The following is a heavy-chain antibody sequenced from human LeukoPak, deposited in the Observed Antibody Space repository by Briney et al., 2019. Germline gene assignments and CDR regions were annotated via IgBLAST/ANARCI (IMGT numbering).Heavy chain of an antibody. D-gene: IGHD2-15*01. CDR2: IYYGGST. CDR3: ASRGGGLYYYGMDV. CDR1: GGSISSGGYY. Sequence: SETLSLTCTVSGGSISSGGYYWSWIRQHPGKGLEWIGYIYYGGSTYYNPSLKSRVTMSIDTSKNQFSLKLNSMAAADTAVYYCASRGGGLYYYGMDVWGQGTTVTVSS. V-gene: IGHV4-31*03. J-gene: IGHJ6*02.